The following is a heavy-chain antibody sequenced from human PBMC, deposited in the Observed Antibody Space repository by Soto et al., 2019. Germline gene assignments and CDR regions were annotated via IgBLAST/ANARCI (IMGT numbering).Heavy chain of an antibody. D-gene: IGHD2-2*01. CDR3: AKYAQGDYYYYYGMDV. CDR2: INHSGST. CDR1: GGSFSGYY. Sequence: QVQLQQWGAGLFKPSETLSLTCAVYGGSFSGYYWSWIRQPPGKGLEWIGEINHSGSTNYNPSLKSRVTISVDTSKNQFSLKLSSVTAADTAVYYCAKYAQGDYYYYYGMDVWGQGTTVTVSS. V-gene: IGHV4-34*01. J-gene: IGHJ6*02.